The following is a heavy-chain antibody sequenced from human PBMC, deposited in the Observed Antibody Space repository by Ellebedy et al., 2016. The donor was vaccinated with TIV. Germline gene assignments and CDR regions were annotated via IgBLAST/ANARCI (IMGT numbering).Heavy chain of an antibody. Sequence: MPSETLSLTCTVSGGSISSGDYYWSWIRQPPGKGLEWIGYIYYSGSTYYNPSLKSRVTISVDTSKNQFSLKLSSVTAADTALYYCAKAGPQYFDCWGQGTLVTVSS. V-gene: IGHV4-30-4*01. CDR1: GGSISSGDYY. CDR3: AKAGPQYFDC. J-gene: IGHJ4*02. CDR2: IYYSGST.